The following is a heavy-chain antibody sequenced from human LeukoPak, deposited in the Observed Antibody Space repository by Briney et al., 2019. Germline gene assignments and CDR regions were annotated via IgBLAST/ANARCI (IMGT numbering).Heavy chain of an antibody. D-gene: IGHD6-13*01. Sequence: SETLSLTCAVYGGSFSGYYWCWLRQPPGKGLEWIGEINHSGSTNYNPSLKRRVTISVATSKNQFSLKLSSVTAADTAVYYCARGPWYSSSWYGWFDPWGQGTLVTVSS. CDR3: ARGPWYSSSWYGWFDP. V-gene: IGHV4-34*01. CDR1: GGSFSGYY. CDR2: INHSGST. J-gene: IGHJ5*02.